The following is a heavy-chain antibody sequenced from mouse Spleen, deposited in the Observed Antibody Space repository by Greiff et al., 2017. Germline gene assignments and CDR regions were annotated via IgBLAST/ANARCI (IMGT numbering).Heavy chain of an antibody. CDR2: INPSNGGT. J-gene: IGHJ4*01. CDR1: GYTFTSYY. Sequence: QVQLQQSGAELVKPGASVKLSCKASGYTFTSYYMYWVKQRPGQGLEWIGEINPSNGGTNFNEKFKSKATLTVDKSSSTAYMQLSSLTSEDSAVYYCTRGVLYAMDYWGQGTSVTVSS. CDR3: TRGVLYAMDY. V-gene: IGHV1S81*02.